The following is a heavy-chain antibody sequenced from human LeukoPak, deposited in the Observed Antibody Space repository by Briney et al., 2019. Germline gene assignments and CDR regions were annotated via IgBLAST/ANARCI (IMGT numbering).Heavy chain of an antibody. Sequence: GRSLRLSCAASGFTVSSNYMSWVRQAPGKGLEWVSVIYSGGSTYYADSVKGRFTISRDNSKNTLYLQMNSLRAEDTAVYYCARSWELFIFDYWGQGTLVTVSS. CDR3: ARSWELFIFDY. CDR2: IYSGGST. J-gene: IGHJ4*02. D-gene: IGHD1-26*01. V-gene: IGHV3-66*01. CDR1: GFTVSSNY.